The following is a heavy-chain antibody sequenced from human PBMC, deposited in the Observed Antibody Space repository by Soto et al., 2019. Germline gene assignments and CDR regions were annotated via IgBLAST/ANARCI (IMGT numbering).Heavy chain of an antibody. D-gene: IGHD1-1*01. Sequence: QVHLVQSGAEVKKPGASVKVSCQASGYAFTTYGITWVRQDTGQGLEWMGWISAHNGNTNYAQKLQGRVTVTRDTSTSTAYMELRSLRSDDTAVYYCARGRYGDYWGQGALVTVSS. J-gene: IGHJ4*02. CDR1: GYAFTTYG. CDR2: ISAHNGNT. CDR3: ARGRYGDY. V-gene: IGHV1-18*01.